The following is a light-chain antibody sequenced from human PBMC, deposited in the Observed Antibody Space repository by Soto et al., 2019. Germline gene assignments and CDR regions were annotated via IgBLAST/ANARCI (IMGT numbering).Light chain of an antibody. CDR1: QSIHIW. V-gene: IGKV1-5*03. J-gene: IGKJ1*01. CDR3: QQYITYSRT. CDR2: KAS. Sequence: DIQLTQSPSTLSASVGDRVTITCRASQSIHIWLAWYQQKPGKAPKFLISKASGLQTGVPSRFSVSGSWTEFTLTISSLQPDDFATYYCQQYITYSRTFGQWTNVEVK.